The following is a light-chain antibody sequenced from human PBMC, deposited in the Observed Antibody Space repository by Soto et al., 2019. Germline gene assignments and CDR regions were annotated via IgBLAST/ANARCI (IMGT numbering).Light chain of an antibody. CDR1: SSKIGSNT. Sequence: QSVLTQPPSASGAPGERVTITYFGSSSKIGSNTLNWYQQLPGTAPKLLIYSNNQRPSGVPDRFSGSKSGTSASLAISGLQSEDEADYYCAAWDDSLNGLYVFGTGTKVTVL. V-gene: IGLV1-44*01. CDR2: SNN. J-gene: IGLJ1*01. CDR3: AAWDDSLNGLYV.